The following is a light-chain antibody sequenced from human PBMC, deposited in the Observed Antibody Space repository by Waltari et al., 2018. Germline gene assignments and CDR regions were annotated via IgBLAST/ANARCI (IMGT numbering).Light chain of an antibody. CDR3: QQGNSYPYS. Sequence: IQMSPSPSSLSASVGYRVTITCRASQGISSYLNWYQQKPGKAPKLLIYYANSLASGVPSRFSGSGSGTEFTLTISSLQPEDFATYYCQQGNSYPYSFGQGTKVEIK. CDR2: YAN. J-gene: IGKJ2*03. V-gene: IGKV1-13*02. CDR1: QGISSY.